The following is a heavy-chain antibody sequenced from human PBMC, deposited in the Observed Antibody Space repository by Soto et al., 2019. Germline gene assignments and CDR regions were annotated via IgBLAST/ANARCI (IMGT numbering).Heavy chain of an antibody. D-gene: IGHD5-12*01. CDR2: IIPIFGTA. V-gene: IGHV1-69*13. CDR3: ARDRERWLQSRSHGMDV. Sequence: SVKVSCKASGGTFSSYAISWVRQAPGQGLEWMGGIIPIFGTANYAQKFQGRVTITADESTSTAYMELSSLRSEDTAVYYCARDRERWLQSRSHGMDVWGQGTTVTVSS. CDR1: GGTFSSYA. J-gene: IGHJ6*02.